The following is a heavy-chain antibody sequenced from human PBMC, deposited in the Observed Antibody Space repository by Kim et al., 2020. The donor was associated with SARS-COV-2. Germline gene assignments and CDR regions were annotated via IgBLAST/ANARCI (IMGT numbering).Heavy chain of an antibody. D-gene: IGHD3-10*01. Sequence: ASVKVSCKASGYTFTTYYIHWIRQAPGQGLEWMGIINPSGGSTTYAQKFQGRVTMTRDTSTSTVYLELGSLTSEDTAVFYCARVGSGSSSLAYWGQGTLVTVSS. V-gene: IGHV1-46*01. CDR1: GYTFTTYY. J-gene: IGHJ4*02. CDR3: ARVGSGSSSLAY. CDR2: INPSGGST.